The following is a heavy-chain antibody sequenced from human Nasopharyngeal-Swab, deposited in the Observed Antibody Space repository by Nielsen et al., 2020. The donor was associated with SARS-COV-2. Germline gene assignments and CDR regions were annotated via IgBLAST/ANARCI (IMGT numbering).Heavy chain of an antibody. V-gene: IGHV1-69*04. CDR3: ASQGGGDYYDSRRYYNYVMDV. CDR2: IIPIFGIA. J-gene: IGHJ6*02. CDR1: RGTFSSYA. D-gene: IGHD3-22*01. Sequence: SVKVSCKASRGTFSSYAISWVRQAPGQGLEWMGRIIPIFGIANYAQKLQGRVTITADKSTSTAYMELSSLRSEDTAVYYCASQGGGDYYDSRRYYNYVMDVWGQGTTVTVSS.